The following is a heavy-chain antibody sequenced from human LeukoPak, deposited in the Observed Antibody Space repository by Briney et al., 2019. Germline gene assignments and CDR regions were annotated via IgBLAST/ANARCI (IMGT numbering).Heavy chain of an antibody. CDR1: GYTFTGYY. D-gene: IGHD5-18*01. CDR2: INPETGGT. CDR3: ARAGGGYSSGWGAFDI. V-gene: IGHV1-2*02. J-gene: IGHJ3*02. Sequence: ASVKVSCKASGYTFTGYYIHWVRQAPGQGPEWMGWINPETGGTSYAQKFQGRVTMTRDMSISTASMELGRLRSDDTAVYYCARAGGGYSSGWGAFDIWGRGTLVTVSS.